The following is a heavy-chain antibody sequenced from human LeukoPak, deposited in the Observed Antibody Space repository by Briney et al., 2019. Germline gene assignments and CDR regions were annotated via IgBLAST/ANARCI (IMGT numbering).Heavy chain of an antibody. J-gene: IGHJ4*02. D-gene: IGHD2-2*01. V-gene: IGHV4-30-4*01. CDR3: ARAEYQLLFDY. CDR2: IYYSGST. Sequence: SETLSLTCTVSGGSISSGDYYWSWIRQPPGMGLEWIGYIYYSGSTYYNPSLKSRVTISVDTSKNQFSLKLSSVTAADTAVYYCARAEYQLLFDYWGQGTLVTVSS. CDR1: GGSISSGDYY.